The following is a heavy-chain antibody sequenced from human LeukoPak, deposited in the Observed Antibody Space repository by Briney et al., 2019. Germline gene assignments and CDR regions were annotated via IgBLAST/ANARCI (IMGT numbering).Heavy chain of an antibody. CDR1: GFTFSSYS. CDR3: ARGLGYSGSWYLRPYGY. Sequence: GGSLRLSCAASGFTFSSYSMNWVRQAPGKGLEWVSSISSSSSYIYYADSVKGRFTISRDNAKNSLYLQMNSLRAEDTAVYYCARGLGYSGSWYLRPYGYWGQGTLVTVSS. CDR2: ISSSSSYI. D-gene: IGHD6-13*01. J-gene: IGHJ4*02. V-gene: IGHV3-21*01.